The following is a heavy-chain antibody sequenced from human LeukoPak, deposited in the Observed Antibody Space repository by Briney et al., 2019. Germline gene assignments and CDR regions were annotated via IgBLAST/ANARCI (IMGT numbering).Heavy chain of an antibody. Sequence: GGSLRLSCAASGFTFSRYGMHWVGQAPGKGLEWVAVIWYDGSNKYYADSVKGRFTISRDNSKNTLYLQMNSLRAEDTAVYYCATDSSGYLFDYWGQGTLVTVSS. V-gene: IGHV3-33*01. J-gene: IGHJ4*02. CDR3: ATDSSGYLFDY. CDR1: GFTFSRYG. CDR2: IWYDGSNK. D-gene: IGHD3-22*01.